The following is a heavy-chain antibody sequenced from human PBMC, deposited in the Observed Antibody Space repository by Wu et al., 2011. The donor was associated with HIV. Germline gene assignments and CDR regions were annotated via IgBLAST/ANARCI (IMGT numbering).Heavy chain of an antibody. V-gene: IGHV1-69*14. CDR3: ARSGVSAEYYFYYMNV. CDR1: GNTFSGYA. J-gene: IGHJ6*03. CDR2: ILPMFGTT. Sequence: QVQLVQSGAEVKKAGSSVKVSCKASGNTFSGYAVSWVRQAPGQGLEWMGGILPMFGTTNYAQKFQGRVTITADKSATTVYMELRSLRPEDTAVYYCARSGVSAEYYFYYMNVWGKGTTVTVSS. D-gene: IGHD2-2*01.